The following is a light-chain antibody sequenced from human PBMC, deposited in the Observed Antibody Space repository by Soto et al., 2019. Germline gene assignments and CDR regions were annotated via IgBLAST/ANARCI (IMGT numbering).Light chain of an antibody. V-gene: IGLV2-14*01. CDR1: SSDVGGYDY. CDR3: SSYTSSSTVV. CDR2: DVS. Sequence: QSALTQPASVSGSPGQSITISCTGTSSDVGGYDYVSWYQQHPAKAPKLMIYDVSNRPSGVSNRFSGSKSGNTASPTISGLQAEDEADYYCSSYTSSSTVVFGGGTQLTVL. J-gene: IGLJ3*02.